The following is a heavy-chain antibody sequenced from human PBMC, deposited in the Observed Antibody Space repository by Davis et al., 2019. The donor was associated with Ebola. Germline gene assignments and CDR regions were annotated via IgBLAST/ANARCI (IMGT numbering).Heavy chain of an antibody. CDR3: ARVSSSWYGRGAFDI. J-gene: IGHJ3*02. D-gene: IGHD6-13*01. CDR2: IYYSGST. V-gene: IGHV4-59*01. CDR1: GGSISSYY. Sequence: PSETLSLTCTVSGGSISSYYWSWIRQPPGKGLEWIGYIYYSGSTNYNPSLKSRVTISVDTSKNQFSLKLSSVTAADTAVYYCARVSSSWYGRGAFDIWGQGTMVTVSS.